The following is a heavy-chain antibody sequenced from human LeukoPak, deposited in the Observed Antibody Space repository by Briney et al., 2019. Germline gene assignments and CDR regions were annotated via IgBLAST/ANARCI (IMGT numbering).Heavy chain of an antibody. CDR1: GYTFISQD. V-gene: IGHV1-8*02. Sequence: EASVKVSCKASGYTFISQDIYWVRQATGQGLEWMGWMNPNSGNTGYAQKFQGRVTMTRNTSISTAYMELSSLRSEDTAVYYCARSPSRERKWIQLWSPNFDYWGQGTLVTVSS. D-gene: IGHD5-18*01. CDR3: ARSPSRERKWIQLWSPNFDY. CDR2: MNPNSGNT. J-gene: IGHJ4*02.